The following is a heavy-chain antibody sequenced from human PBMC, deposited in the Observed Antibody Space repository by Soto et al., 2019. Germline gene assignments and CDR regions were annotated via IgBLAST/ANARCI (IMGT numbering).Heavy chain of an antibody. CDR1: GFSLSTSGVG. CDR3: AHSDGYYASGSYYNVVGWALGKYNWFDP. D-gene: IGHD3-10*01. V-gene: IGHV2-5*02. CDR2: IYWDDDK. J-gene: IGHJ5*02. Sequence: QITLKESGPTLVKPTQTLTLTCTFSGFSLSTSGVGVGWIRQPPGKALEWLALIYWDDDKRYSPSLKSTLTITMDTSKNQVVLTMTNIDPVDTATYYCAHSDGYYASGSYYNVVGWALGKYNWFDPWGQGTLVTVSS.